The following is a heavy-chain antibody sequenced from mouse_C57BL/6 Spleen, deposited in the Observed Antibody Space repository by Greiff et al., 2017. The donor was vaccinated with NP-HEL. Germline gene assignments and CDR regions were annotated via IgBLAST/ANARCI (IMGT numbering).Heavy chain of an antibody. CDR1: GYTFTSYW. D-gene: IGHD3-2*02. V-gene: IGHV1-52*01. CDR2: IDPSDSET. J-gene: IGHJ3*01. Sequence: VQLQQPGAELVRPGSSVKLSCKASGYTFTSYWMHWVKQRPIQVLEWIGNIDPSDSETHYNQKFKDKATLTVDKSSSTAYMQLSSLTSEGSEVYYCSRESGYGFAYWGQGTLVTVSA. CDR3: SRESGYGFAY.